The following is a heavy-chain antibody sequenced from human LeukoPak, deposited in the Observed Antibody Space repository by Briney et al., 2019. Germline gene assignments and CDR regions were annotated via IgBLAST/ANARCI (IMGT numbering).Heavy chain of an antibody. D-gene: IGHD3-10*01. J-gene: IGHJ4*02. V-gene: IGHV2-70*01. Sequence: SGPTLLKPTQTRTLTCTFSGFSLRTRGKCINWIRQPPGKALEWLTHIDWDDDKYYSTSLKTRLTISKDTSKNQVVLTMTNMVPVDTATYYCARTYASSGSIAYYFDSWGQGTLVTVSS. CDR3: ARTYASSGSIAYYFDS. CDR2: IDWDDDK. CDR1: GFSLRTRGKC.